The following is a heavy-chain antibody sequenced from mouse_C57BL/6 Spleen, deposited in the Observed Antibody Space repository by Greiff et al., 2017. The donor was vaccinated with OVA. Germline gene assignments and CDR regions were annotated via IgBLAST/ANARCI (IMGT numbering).Heavy chain of an antibody. CDR3: ARQGLRAWFAY. Sequence: EVHLVESGGDLVKPGGSLKLSCAASGFTFSSYGMSWVRQTPDKRLEWVATISSGGSYTYYPDSVKGRFTISRDNAKNTLYLQMSSLKSEDTAMYYCARQGLRAWFAYWGQGTLVTVSA. CDR1: GFTFSSYG. V-gene: IGHV5-6*01. CDR2: ISSGGSYT. D-gene: IGHD3-1*01. J-gene: IGHJ3*01.